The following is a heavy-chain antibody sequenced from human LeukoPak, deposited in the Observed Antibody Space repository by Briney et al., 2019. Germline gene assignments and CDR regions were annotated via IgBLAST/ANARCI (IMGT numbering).Heavy chain of an antibody. V-gene: IGHV4-38-2*02. CDR3: ARDIASTRGNY. CDR2: IYHTGST. CDR1: LYSISSGYY. Sequence: SETLSLTCAVSLYSISSGYYWGWIRQPPGKGLEWIGSIYHTGSTYYNPSLKSRVTISVDTPKNQFSLKLTSVTAADTAVYYCARDIASTRGNYWGQGTLVTVSS. D-gene: IGHD1-1*01. J-gene: IGHJ4*02.